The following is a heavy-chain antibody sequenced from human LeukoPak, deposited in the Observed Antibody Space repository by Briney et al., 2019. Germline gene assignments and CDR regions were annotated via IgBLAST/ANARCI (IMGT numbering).Heavy chain of an antibody. CDR2: IKQDGSEK. Sequence: PGGSLRLSCAASGFTFSSYSMNWVRQAPGKGLEWVANIKQDGSEKYYVDSVKGRFTISRDNAKNSLYLQMNSLRAEDTAVYYCARDRSVAGYWGQGTLVTVSS. D-gene: IGHD6-19*01. CDR1: GFTFSSYS. V-gene: IGHV3-7*01. CDR3: ARDRSVAGY. J-gene: IGHJ4*02.